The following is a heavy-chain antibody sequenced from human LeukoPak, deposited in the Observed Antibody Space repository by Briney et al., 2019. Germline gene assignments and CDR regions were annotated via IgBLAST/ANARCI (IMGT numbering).Heavy chain of an antibody. V-gene: IGHV4-31*03. CDR2: ICYGGST. CDR1: SGSISSGTYY. D-gene: IGHD6-13*01. CDR3: ARDPTAAGKGAWFDP. J-gene: IGHJ5*02. Sequence: SETLSLTCTVSSGSISSGTYYWIWIRQHPGKGLECIGYICYGGSTYYRPSLKSRGTISADTSKNQFSLKLSSVAAADTAVYYCARDPTAAGKGAWFDPWGQGTLVTVSS.